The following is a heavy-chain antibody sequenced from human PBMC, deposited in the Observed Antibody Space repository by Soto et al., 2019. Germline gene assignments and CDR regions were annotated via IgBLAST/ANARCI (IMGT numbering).Heavy chain of an antibody. D-gene: IGHD6-13*01. Sequence: QVQLVQSGAEVKKPGSSVKVSCKASGGTFSSYTISWVRQAPGQGLEWMGRIIPILGIANYAQKFQGRVTITANKSTSTAYIELSSLRSEATAVYYCARDRPSISSWYYFAYWGQGTLVTVSS. J-gene: IGHJ4*02. CDR1: GGTFSSYT. V-gene: IGHV1-69*08. CDR2: IIPILGIA. CDR3: ARDRPSISSWYYFAY.